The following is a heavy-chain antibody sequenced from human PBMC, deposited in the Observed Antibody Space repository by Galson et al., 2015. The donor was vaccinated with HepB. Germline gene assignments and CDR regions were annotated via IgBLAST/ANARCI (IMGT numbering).Heavy chain of an antibody. CDR1: GYTFTSYG. J-gene: IGHJ6*02. D-gene: IGHD1-26*01. CDR3: ARGGWVISGSYYYYGKDV. V-gene: IGHV1-18*04. CDR2: ISAYNGNT. Sequence: SVKVSCKASGYTFTSYGISWVRQAPGQGLEWMGWISAYNGNTNYAQKLQGRVTMTTDTSTSTAYMELRSLRSDDTAVYYCARGGWVISGSYYYYGKDVWGQGTTVTVSS.